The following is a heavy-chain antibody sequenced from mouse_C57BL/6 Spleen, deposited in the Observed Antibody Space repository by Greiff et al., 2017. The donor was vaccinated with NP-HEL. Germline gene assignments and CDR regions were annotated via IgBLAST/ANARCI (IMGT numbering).Heavy chain of an antibody. D-gene: IGHD2-14*01. CDR1: GFTFSSYA. J-gene: IGHJ3*01. CDR3: ARDERGTMGRAWFAY. Sequence: DVKLVESGGGLVKPGGSLKLSCAASGFTFSSYAMSWVRQTPEKRLEWVATISDGGSYTYYPDNVKGRFTISRDNAKNNLYLQMSHLKSEDTAMYYCARDERGTMGRAWFAYWGQGTLVTVSA. CDR2: ISDGGSYT. V-gene: IGHV5-4*01.